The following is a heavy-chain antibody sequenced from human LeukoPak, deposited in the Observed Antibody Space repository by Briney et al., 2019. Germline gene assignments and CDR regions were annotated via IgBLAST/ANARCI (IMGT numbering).Heavy chain of an antibody. Sequence: PSETLSLTCTVSGGSISSYYWSWIRQPPGQGLEWIGYIYYSGSTNYNPSLKSRVTISVDTSKNQFSLKLSSVTAADTAVYYCARYHSSSWYYGDYGMDVWGKGTTVTVSS. D-gene: IGHD6-13*01. J-gene: IGHJ6*04. CDR1: GGSISSYY. CDR3: ARYHSSSWYYGDYGMDV. V-gene: IGHV4-59*01. CDR2: IYYSGST.